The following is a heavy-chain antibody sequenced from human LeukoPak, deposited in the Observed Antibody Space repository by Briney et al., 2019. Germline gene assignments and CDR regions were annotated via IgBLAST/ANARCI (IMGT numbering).Heavy chain of an antibody. CDR2: INTGNGNT. J-gene: IGHJ5*02. V-gene: IGHV1-3*04. Sequence: ASVKVSCKASGYTFTSHNMHWVRQAPGQRLEWMGWINTGNGNTKYSQNFQGRVTVTRDTSVTTAYMELSSLRSEDTAVYYCARCGYSDGWSCDHWGQGTLVTVSS. CDR1: GYTFTSHN. D-gene: IGHD5-18*01. CDR3: ARCGYSDGWSCDH.